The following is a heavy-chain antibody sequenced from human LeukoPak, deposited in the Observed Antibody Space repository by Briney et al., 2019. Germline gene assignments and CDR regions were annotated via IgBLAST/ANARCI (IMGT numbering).Heavy chain of an antibody. CDR2: IKQGGSEK. Sequence: PGGSLRLSCAASGFTFSSYWMSWVRQAPGKGLEWVANIKQGGSEKYYVDSVKGRFTISRDNAKNSLYLQMNSLRAEDSAVYYCASGVAAYYFDYWGQGTLVTVSS. J-gene: IGHJ4*02. V-gene: IGHV3-7*01. CDR3: ASGVAAYYFDY. D-gene: IGHD2-15*01. CDR1: GFTFSSYW.